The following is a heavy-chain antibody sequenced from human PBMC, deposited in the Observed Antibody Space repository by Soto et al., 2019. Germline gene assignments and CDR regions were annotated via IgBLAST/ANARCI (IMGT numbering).Heavy chain of an antibody. J-gene: IGHJ5*02. Sequence: APVKVSCKSSGYTLTSYGSSWVRQATEQGLEWMGWISAYNGNTNYAQKLQGRVTMTTDTSTSTAYMELRSLRSDDTAVYYCARDPPYCSGGSCPYNWFDPWGQGTLVTVSS. D-gene: IGHD2-15*01. CDR1: GYTLTSYG. CDR3: ARDPPYCSGGSCPYNWFDP. CDR2: ISAYNGNT. V-gene: IGHV1-18*01.